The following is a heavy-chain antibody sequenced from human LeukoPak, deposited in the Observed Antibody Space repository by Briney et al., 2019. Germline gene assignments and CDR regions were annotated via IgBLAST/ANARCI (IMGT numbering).Heavy chain of an antibody. D-gene: IGHD1/OR15-1a*01. J-gene: IGHJ4*02. CDR3: ARLPINKLKVLDF. CDR2: IYSGGST. CDR1: GFTVSSNY. Sequence: GGSLRLSCAASGFTVSSNYMSWVRQAPGKGLEWVSVIYSGGSTYYADSVKGRFTISRDNSKNTLYLQMNSLRAEDTAVYYCARLPINKLKVLDFWGQGTLVTVSS. V-gene: IGHV3-53*01.